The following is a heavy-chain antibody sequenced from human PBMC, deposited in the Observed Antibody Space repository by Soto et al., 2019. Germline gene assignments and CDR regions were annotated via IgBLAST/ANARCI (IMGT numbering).Heavy chain of an antibody. V-gene: IGHV5-51*01. CDR1: GYSFTSYW. Sequence: GESLKISCQGSGYSFTSYWIGWVRQMPGKGLEWMGIMYPGDSDTRFSPSFQGQVTISADKSISTAYLQWSSLKASDTAMYYCARLTGTNFGYYFEYWVQGTQVTVSS. J-gene: IGHJ4*02. CDR3: ARLTGTNFGYYFEY. CDR2: MYPGDSDT. D-gene: IGHD1-7*01.